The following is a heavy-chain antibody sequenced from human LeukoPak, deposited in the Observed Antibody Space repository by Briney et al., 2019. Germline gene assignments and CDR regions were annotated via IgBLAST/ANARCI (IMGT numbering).Heavy chain of an antibody. J-gene: IGHJ4*02. CDR3: ARYCSSPGCPEYYFDY. D-gene: IGHD2-2*01. V-gene: IGHV3-7*01. Sequence: GCLRLSCAASGFTFSSYWMSWVRQAPGKGLEWVANINSDGRPKYYVGSVQGRFTISRDNAKNSLYLQMDSPRVDDTAVYYCARYCSSPGCPEYYFDYWGQGTLVTVSS. CDR2: INSDGRPK. CDR1: GFTFSSYW.